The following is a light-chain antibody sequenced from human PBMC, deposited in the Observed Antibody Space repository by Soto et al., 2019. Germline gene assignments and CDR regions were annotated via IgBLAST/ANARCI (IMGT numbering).Light chain of an antibody. CDR1: NSDVGGYNY. V-gene: IGLV2-8*01. Sequence: QPVLTQPPSASGSPGQSVAISCTGTNSDVGGYNYVSWYQQHPGKAPKLMIYEVNKRPSGVPDRFSGSKSGNTASLTVSGLQAEDEADYYCSSYAGSSNVFGTGTKLTVL. J-gene: IGLJ1*01. CDR2: EVN. CDR3: SSYAGSSNV.